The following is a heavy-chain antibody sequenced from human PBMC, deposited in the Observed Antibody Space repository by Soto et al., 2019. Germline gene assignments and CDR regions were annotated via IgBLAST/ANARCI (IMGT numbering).Heavy chain of an antibody. J-gene: IGHJ5*02. CDR3: ASPKIAFYNWFDP. D-gene: IGHD3-3*02. Sequence: QLQLQESGPGLVKPSETLSLTCTVSGGSISSSSYYWGWIRQPPGKGLEWIGSIYYSGSTYYNPPPKSPVTISGDTAKNQFSLKLSSVTAADTAVYYCASPKIAFYNWFDPWGQGTLVTVSS. CDR1: GGSISSSSYY. CDR2: IYYSGST. V-gene: IGHV4-39*01.